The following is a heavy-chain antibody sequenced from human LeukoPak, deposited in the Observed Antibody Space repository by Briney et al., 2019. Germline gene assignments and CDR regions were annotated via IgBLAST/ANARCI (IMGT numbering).Heavy chain of an antibody. CDR2: IYSGGST. J-gene: IGHJ3*02. D-gene: IGHD3-22*01. CDR3: ASFYTYYYDSSGYYSGDAFDI. Sequence: GGSLRLSCAASGFTVSSNYMSWVRQAPGKGLEWVSVIYSGGSTSYADTVKGRLTTPGNNSKNTLYRQMNSLRAEDTAVYYCASFYTYYYDSSGYYSGDAFDIWGQGTMVTVSS. V-gene: IGHV3-66*01. CDR1: GFTVSSNY.